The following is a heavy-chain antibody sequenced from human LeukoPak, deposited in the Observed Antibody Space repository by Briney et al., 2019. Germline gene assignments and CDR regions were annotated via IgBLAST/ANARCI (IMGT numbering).Heavy chain of an antibody. J-gene: IGHJ4*02. CDR3: ARLPDIVVVPAALGS. V-gene: IGHV1-69*02. CDR2: IIPILGIA. D-gene: IGHD2-2*01. Sequence: RASVKVSCKASGGTFSSYTISWVRQAPGQGLEWMGRIIPILGIANYAEKFQGRVTITADKSTSTAYMELSSLGSEDTAVHYCARLPDIVVVPAALGSWGQGTLVTVSS. CDR1: GGTFSSYT.